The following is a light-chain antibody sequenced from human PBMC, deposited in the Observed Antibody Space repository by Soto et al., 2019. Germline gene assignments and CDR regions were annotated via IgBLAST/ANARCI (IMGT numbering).Light chain of an antibody. CDR1: QSVSSS. J-gene: IGKJ1*01. Sequence: DMVMTQSPATLSVSPGERATLSCRASQSVSSSLAWYQQKPGRSPRLLIYGASTRAIGIPARFSGSGSGTDFTLTISSLQPEDFATYYCQQSYSTPKTFGQGTKVDIK. V-gene: IGKV3-15*01. CDR2: GAS. CDR3: QQSYSTPKT.